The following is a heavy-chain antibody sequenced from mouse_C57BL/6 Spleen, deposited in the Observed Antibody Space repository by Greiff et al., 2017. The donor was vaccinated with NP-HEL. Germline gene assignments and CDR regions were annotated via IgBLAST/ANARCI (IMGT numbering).Heavy chain of an antibody. J-gene: IGHJ4*01. CDR2: INYDGSST. CDR3: ARDKDYAMDY. Sequence: EVQLVESEGGLVQPGSSMKLSCTASGFTFSDYYMAWVRQVPEKGLEWVANINYDGSSTYYLDSLKSRFISSRDNAKNILYLQMSSLKSEDTATYYCARDKDYAMDYWGQGTSVTVSS. CDR1: GFTFSDYY. V-gene: IGHV5-16*01.